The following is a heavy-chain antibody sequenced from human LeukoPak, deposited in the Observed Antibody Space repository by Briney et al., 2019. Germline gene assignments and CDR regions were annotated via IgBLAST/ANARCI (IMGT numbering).Heavy chain of an antibody. V-gene: IGHV3-30-3*01. CDR1: GFTFGTYS. Sequence: PGRSLRLSCAASGFTFGTYSMHWVRQAPGKGLEWVANISSAGTIINYADSVKGRFSISRDNSKNTLYLQMDSLRVEDTAVYSCAKDHRWLVDYWGQGSLVTVSS. CDR2: ISSAGTII. CDR3: AKDHRWLVDY. J-gene: IGHJ4*02. D-gene: IGHD6-19*01.